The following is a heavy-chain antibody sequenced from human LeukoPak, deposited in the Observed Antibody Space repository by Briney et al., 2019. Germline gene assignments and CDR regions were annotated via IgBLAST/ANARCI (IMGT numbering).Heavy chain of an antibody. V-gene: IGHV3-21*01. CDR3: ARDASGSSIGLIDF. Sequence: GGSLRLSCVASEFTLRSYSMQWVRQGPGKGLEWVSYISTSSTYIYYADSVMGRFTISRDNAKNSLYLHMSSLRAEDTAVYYCARDASGSSIGLIDFWGQGTLVTVSS. CDR2: ISTSSTYI. CDR1: EFTLRSYS. J-gene: IGHJ4*02. D-gene: IGHD1-26*01.